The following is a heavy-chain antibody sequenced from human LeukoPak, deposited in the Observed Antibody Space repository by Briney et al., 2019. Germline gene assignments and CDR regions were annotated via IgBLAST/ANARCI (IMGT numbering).Heavy chain of an antibody. CDR3: ARAPDDYDFWSGPFDY. J-gene: IGHJ4*02. V-gene: IGHV1-18*01. CDR1: GYTXTNYG. CDR2: TGAYSGNT. Sequence: ASVKVFCKASGYTXTNYGISWVRQAPGQGLDWMGWTGAYSGNTNYAQNLQGRVTMTTDTSTSTAYMELRSLRSDDTAVYYCARAPDDYDFWSGPFDYWGQGTLVTVSS. D-gene: IGHD3-3*01.